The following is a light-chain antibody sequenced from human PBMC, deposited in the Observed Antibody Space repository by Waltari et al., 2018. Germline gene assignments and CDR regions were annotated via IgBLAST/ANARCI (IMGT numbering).Light chain of an antibody. V-gene: IGKV3-15*01. J-gene: IGKJ4*01. CDR2: GAS. CDR3: QQYNKWPPLT. CDR1: QNIHDN. Sequence: EVLMTQSTATLSVSPGASVTLSCRASQNIHDNLAWYQQKPGQAPRLLIYGASTRATAIPARFRGSGSGTEFTLTISSLQSEDLAIYYCQQYNKWPPLTFGGGTKVEIK.